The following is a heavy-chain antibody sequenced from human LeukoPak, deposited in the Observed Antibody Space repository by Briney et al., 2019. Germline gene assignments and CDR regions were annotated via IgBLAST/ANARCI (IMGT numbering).Heavy chain of an antibody. CDR3: ARTLTTVTTWFFDY. V-gene: IGHV4-34*01. Sequence: SETLSLTCAVYGGSFSGYYWSWIRQPPGKGLEWIGEINHSGSTNYNPSLKSRVTISVDTSKNQFSLKLSSVTAADTAVYYCARTLTTVTTWFFDYWGQGTLVTVSS. J-gene: IGHJ4*02. CDR1: GGSFSGYY. CDR2: INHSGST. D-gene: IGHD4-17*01.